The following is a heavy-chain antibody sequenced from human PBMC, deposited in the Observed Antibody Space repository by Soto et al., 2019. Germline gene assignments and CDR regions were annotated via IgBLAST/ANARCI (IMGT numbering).Heavy chain of an antibody. CDR1: GGSISRGGYY. CDR3: ARDSTAMGSYYYYGMDV. V-gene: IGHV4-31*03. CDR2: IYYSGST. J-gene: IGHJ6*02. D-gene: IGHD5-18*01. Sequence: SETLSLTCTISGGSISRGGYYWSWIRQHPGKGLEWIGYIYYSGSTYYNPSLKSRVTISVDTSKNQFSLKLSSVTAADTAVYYCARDSTAMGSYYYYGMDVWGQGTTVTVSS.